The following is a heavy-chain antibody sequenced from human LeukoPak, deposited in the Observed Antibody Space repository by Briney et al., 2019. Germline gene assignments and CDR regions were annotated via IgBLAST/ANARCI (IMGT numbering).Heavy chain of an antibody. D-gene: IGHD3-10*01. CDR3: AKGTDYYGSGDPAFDI. V-gene: IGHV3-23*01. Sequence: GGSLRLSCAASGFTFSSYAMSWVRQAPGKGLEWVSAISGSGGSTYYADSVKGRFTISRDNSKNTLYLQMNSLRAEDTAVYYCAKGTDYYGSGDPAFDIWGQGTMVTVSS. CDR1: GFTFSSYA. CDR2: ISGSGGST. J-gene: IGHJ3*02.